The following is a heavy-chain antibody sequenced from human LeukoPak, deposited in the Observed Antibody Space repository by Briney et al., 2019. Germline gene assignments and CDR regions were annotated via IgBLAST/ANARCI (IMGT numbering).Heavy chain of an antibody. D-gene: IGHD2-2*01. Sequence: SETLSLTCTVSGGSISGYFWSWIRQPPGKGLEWIGYIFHTGTSNYNPSLKSRVTISVGTSKNQFSLKLSSVTAADTAVYYCARDQFCSNTICSTGYYYMDVWGKGTTVTVSS. V-gene: IGHV4-59*01. CDR3: ARDQFCSNTICSTGYYYMDV. CDR1: GGSISGYF. CDR2: IFHTGTS. J-gene: IGHJ6*03.